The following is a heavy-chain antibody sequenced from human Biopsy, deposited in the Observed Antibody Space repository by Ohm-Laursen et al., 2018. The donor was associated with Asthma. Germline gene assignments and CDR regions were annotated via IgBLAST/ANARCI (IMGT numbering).Heavy chain of an antibody. D-gene: IGHD2-2*01. CDR1: GGTFNTYV. V-gene: IGHV1-69*01. CDR3: ARKAGSCISRTCYSLDF. Sequence: SSVKVSCKSLGGTFNTYVIGWWRQAPGQGLEWMGGINSVFGTTTYPQKFQDRVTITADDSTSTVYMELSSLRSEDTAVYYCARKAGSCISRTCYSLDFWGQGTLVTVSS. CDR2: INSVFGTT. J-gene: IGHJ4*02.